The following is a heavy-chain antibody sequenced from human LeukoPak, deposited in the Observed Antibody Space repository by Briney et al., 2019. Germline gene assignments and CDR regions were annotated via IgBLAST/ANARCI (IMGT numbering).Heavy chain of an antibody. D-gene: IGHD3-10*01. CDR3: AKAYYGSGSPLDWFDP. Sequence: GGSLRLSCAASGFSFNIYWMSWVRQAPGKGLEWVANINQDGDEKYYVDSVKGRFTISRDNAKNSLYLHMNSLRAEDTAVYYCAKAYYGSGSPLDWFDPWGQGTLVTVSS. CDR2: INQDGDEK. J-gene: IGHJ5*02. CDR1: GFSFNIYW. V-gene: IGHV3-7*02.